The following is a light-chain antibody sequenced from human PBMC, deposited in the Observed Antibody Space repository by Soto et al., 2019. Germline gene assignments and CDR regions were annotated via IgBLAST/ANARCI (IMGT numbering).Light chain of an antibody. V-gene: IGKV3-11*01. Sequence: IVLIQSPVTLSLSPGERATLSCRASQRSSSRLAWYQQNPGQAPTLLIFDASNRASGIPVRFRGSGSGTDFTLTIISLEPDDFTGYYCQQRRYWPLTFGVGTMVDI. J-gene: IGKJ4*01. CDR3: QQRRYWPLT. CDR1: QRSSSR. CDR2: DAS.